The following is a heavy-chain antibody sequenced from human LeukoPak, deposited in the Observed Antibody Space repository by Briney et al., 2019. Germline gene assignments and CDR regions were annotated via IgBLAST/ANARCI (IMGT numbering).Heavy chain of an antibody. CDR3: ARGYCSGGSCYSVENWFDP. J-gene: IGHJ5*02. CDR1: GYTFTGYY. Sequence: ASAKVSCKAAGYTFTGYYMLWVRQAPGQGLEWMGRINPNSGGTNYAQKFQGRVTMTRDTSISTAYMELSRLRSDDTAVYYCARGYCSGGSCYSVENWFDPWGQGTLVTVSS. CDR2: INPNSGGT. V-gene: IGHV1-2*06. D-gene: IGHD2-15*01.